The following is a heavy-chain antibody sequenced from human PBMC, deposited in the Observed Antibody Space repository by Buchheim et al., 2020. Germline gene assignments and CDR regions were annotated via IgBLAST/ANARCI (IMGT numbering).Heavy chain of an antibody. CDR1: GFTFSDYY. V-gene: IGHV3-11*05. CDR2: ISETRKYT. CDR3: SRDPRHLDF. Sequence: QVQLVESGGGVIQPGKSLRLSCAASGFTFSDYYVSWIRQAPGKGLESISYISETRKYTNYADSVKGRFTISRDNAKNPVYLKMNSLRADDTAVYYCSRDPRHLDFWGQGTL. J-gene: IGHJ4*02.